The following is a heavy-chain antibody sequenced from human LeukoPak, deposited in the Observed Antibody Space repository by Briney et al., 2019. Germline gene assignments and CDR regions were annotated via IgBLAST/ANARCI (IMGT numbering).Heavy chain of an antibody. CDR1: GFTFSSYE. CDR3: AKWGDYDILTGYYVPDY. J-gene: IGHJ4*02. V-gene: IGHV3-23*01. D-gene: IGHD3-9*01. Sequence: PGGSLRLSCAASGFTFSSYEMNWVRQAPGKGLEWVSAITGSDGTSHYADSVKGRFTISRHNSKNTLYPQVNSLRAEDTAVYYCAKWGDYDILTGYYVPDYWGQGTLVTVSS. CDR2: ITGSDGTS.